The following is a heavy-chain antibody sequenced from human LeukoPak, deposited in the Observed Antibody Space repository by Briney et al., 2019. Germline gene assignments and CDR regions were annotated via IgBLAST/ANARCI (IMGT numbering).Heavy chain of an antibody. CDR1: GFTFSSYW. CDR2: INSDGSST. CDR3: AFDSSGYYYPPDY. D-gene: IGHD3-22*01. J-gene: IGHJ4*02. V-gene: IGHV3-74*01. Sequence: PGGSLRLSCAASGFTFSSYWMHWVRQAPGKGLVWVSRINSDGSSTSYADSVKGRFTISRDNAKNTLYLQMNSLRAEDTAVYYCAFDSSGYYYPPDYWGQGTLVTVSS.